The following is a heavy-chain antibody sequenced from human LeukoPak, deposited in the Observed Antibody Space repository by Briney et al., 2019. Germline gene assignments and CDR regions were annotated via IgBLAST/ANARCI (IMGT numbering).Heavy chain of an antibody. V-gene: IGHV4-30-2*01. CDR1: GGSISSGGYS. Sequence: SQTLSLTCAVSGGSISSGGYSWSWIRQPPGKGLEWIGYIYHSGSTYYNPSLKSRVTISVDTSKNQFSLKLSSVTAADTAVYYCARVSGNSRGYGMDVWGQGTTVTVSS. D-gene: IGHD4-23*01. CDR3: ARVSGNSRGYGMDV. CDR2: IYHSGST. J-gene: IGHJ6*02.